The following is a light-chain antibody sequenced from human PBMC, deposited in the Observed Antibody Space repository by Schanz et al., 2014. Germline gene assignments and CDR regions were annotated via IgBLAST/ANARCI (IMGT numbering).Light chain of an antibody. CDR3: ALYMGSGSWV. CDR1: SGSVSTTYY. Sequence: QAVVTQEPSFSVSPGGTVTLTCGLNSGSVSTTYYPSWYQQTPGQAPRTLLYSTSTRSSGVPDRFSGSILANKAALTITGAQADDESDYYCALYMGSGSWVFGGGTKLTVL. V-gene: IGLV8-61*01. CDR2: STS. J-gene: IGLJ3*02.